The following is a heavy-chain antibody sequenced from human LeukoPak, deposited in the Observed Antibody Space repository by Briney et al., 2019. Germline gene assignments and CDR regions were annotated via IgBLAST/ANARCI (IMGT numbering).Heavy chain of an antibody. D-gene: IGHD4-23*01. CDR1: GFTFSSYS. CDR3: AKSRTVVRHFDY. Sequence: KTGGSLRLSCAASGFTFSSYSMNWVRQAPGKGLEWVSSISSSSSYIYYADSVKGRFTISRDNAKNSLYLQMNSLRAEDTAVYYCAKSRTVVRHFDYWGQGTLVTVSS. V-gene: IGHV3-21*01. CDR2: ISSSSSYI. J-gene: IGHJ4*02.